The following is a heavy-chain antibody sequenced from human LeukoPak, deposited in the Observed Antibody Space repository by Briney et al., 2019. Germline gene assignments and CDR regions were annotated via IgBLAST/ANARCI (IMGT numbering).Heavy chain of an antibody. CDR2: ISAYNGNT. CDR1: GYTFTSYG. D-gene: IGHD3-22*01. Sequence: ASVKVSCKASGYTFTSYGISWVRQAPGQGLEWMGWISAYNGNTNYAQKLQGRVTMTTDTSTSTAYMELRGLRSDDTAVYYCARDLQSHYYDSSGYPAVYWGQGTLVTVSS. CDR3: ARDLQSHYYDSSGYPAVY. V-gene: IGHV1-18*01. J-gene: IGHJ4*02.